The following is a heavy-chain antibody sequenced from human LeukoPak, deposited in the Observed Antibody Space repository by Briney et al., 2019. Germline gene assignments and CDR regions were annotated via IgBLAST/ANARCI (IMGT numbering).Heavy chain of an antibody. CDR3: AKGQQLARRYYYMDV. J-gene: IGHJ6*03. CDR1: GFTFSSYG. D-gene: IGHD6-13*01. V-gene: IGHV3-30*02. CDR2: IRYDGSNK. Sequence: GGSLRLSCAASGFTFSSYGMHWVRQAPGKGLEWVAFIRYDGSNKYYADSVKGRFTISRDNSKNTLYLQMNSLRAEDTAVYYCAKGQQLARRYYYMDVWGKGTTVTVSS.